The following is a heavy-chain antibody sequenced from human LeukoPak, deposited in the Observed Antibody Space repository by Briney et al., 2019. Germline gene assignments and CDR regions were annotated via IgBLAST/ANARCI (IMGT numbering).Heavy chain of an antibody. Sequence: GEALKISCKGSGYSFSSYWIGWVRQMPGKGLEWMVIVNPGDSDTRYNPSLQGQVTVSADKSISTASLQWSSLKASDTALYYCARHRYSGGWLGTDYWGQGTLVTVPS. CDR2: VNPGDSDT. J-gene: IGHJ4*02. V-gene: IGHV5-51*01. D-gene: IGHD6-19*01. CDR3: ARHRYSGGWLGTDY. CDR1: GYSFSSYW.